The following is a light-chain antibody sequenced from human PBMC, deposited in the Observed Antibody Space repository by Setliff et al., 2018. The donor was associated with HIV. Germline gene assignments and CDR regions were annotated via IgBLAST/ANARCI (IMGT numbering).Light chain of an antibody. V-gene: IGLV2-18*02. Sequence: LAQPPSVSGSPGQSVTISCTGTSSDVGGYNSVSWYQQSPGTAPKLMISDVTTRPSGVPDRFSGSKSGNTASLTISRLRAEDEADYYCSSYTSANTWVFGTGTKVTVL. CDR1: SSDVGGYNS. J-gene: IGLJ1*01. CDR3: SSYTSANTWV. CDR2: DVT.